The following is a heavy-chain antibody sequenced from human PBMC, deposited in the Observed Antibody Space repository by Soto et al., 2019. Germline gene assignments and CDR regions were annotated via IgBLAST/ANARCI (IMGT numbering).Heavy chain of an antibody. CDR2: MYSDGRT. Sequence: QVQLQESGPRLVKPSETLSLTCTVSGGSVTSGGYPWSWIRQPPGNGLEWIGYMYSDGRTNYNPYLRSRVNISVDTSKNQFFLKLNSVTAADTAVYYCARDDIVGASNWYFDLGGRGTLVTVSS. CDR1: GGSVTSGGYP. CDR3: ARDDIVGASNWYFDL. J-gene: IGHJ2*01. D-gene: IGHD1-26*01. V-gene: IGHV4-61*08.